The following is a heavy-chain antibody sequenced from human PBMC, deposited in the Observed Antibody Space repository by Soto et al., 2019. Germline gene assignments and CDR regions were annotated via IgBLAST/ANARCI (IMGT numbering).Heavy chain of an antibody. CDR2: IKKKSDGGTA. V-gene: IGHV3-15*01. D-gene: IGHD3-22*01. J-gene: IGHJ4*02. CDR3: AKVTDSSGYYYSDY. CDR1: GFTFSNAW. Sequence: EVQLVESGGGLVKPGGSLRLSCAASGFTFSNAWMNWVRQTPGKGLEWVGLIKKKSDGGTADYAAPVQGRFTISRDDSKYMMYLQMNSLRAEDTAVYYCAKVTDSSGYYYSDYWGQGTLVTVSS.